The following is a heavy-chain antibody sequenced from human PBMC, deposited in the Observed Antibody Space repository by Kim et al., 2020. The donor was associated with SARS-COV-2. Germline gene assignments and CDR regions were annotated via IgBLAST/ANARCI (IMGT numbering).Heavy chain of an antibody. D-gene: IGHD4-17*01. CDR1: GFTVSSNY. CDR2: IYTGGTT. V-gene: IGHV3-66*02. Sequence: GGSLRLSCAASGFTVSSNYMTWVRRAPGKGLEWVSIIYTGGTTYYADSVKGRFTISRDNSRNTLYLHMHSLRPEDTALYYCAAVGDYGINFDHWGQGTLVTVSS. CDR3: AAVGDYGINFDH. J-gene: IGHJ4*02.